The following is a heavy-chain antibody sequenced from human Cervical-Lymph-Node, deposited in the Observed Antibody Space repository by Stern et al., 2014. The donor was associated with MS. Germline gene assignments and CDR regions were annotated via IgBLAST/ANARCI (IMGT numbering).Heavy chain of an antibody. V-gene: IGHV3-7*01. CDR3: ARDPGSSAFDI. J-gene: IGHJ3*02. CDR1: GFTFTTTW. CDR2: INQDGSVK. Sequence: EVQLVESGGGLVQPGGSLRLSCAASGFTFTTTWMSWVRQAPGKGLEFLANINQDGSVKNYVDSVKGRFTISRDNAKNSLLLQMNSLRAEDTAVYYCARDPGSSAFDIWGLGTMVTVSS.